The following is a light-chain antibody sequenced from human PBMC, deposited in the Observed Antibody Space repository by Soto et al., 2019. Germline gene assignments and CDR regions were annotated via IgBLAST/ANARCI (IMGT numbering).Light chain of an antibody. CDR2: KAS. V-gene: IGKV1-5*03. J-gene: IGKJ1*01. CDR3: QQYNSYPDWT. Sequence: DIQMTQSPSTLSASVGDRVTITCRASQSISNWLAWHQQKPGKVPKILIYKASSLESGVPSRFSGSGSGTEFTLAISSLEPDDFATYYCQQYNSYPDWTFGQGTKVDI. CDR1: QSISNW.